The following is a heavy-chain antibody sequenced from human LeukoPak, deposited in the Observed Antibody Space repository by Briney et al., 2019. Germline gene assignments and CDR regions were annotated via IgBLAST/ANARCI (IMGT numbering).Heavy chain of an antibody. CDR3: ARELGARDSSGYYRPFDY. D-gene: IGHD3-22*01. J-gene: IGHJ4*02. CDR1: GGSTSSSSYY. V-gene: IGHV4-39*02. Sequence: SETLSLTCTVSGGSTSSSSYYWGWIRQPPGKGLEWIWSIYYSGSTYYNPSLKSRVTISVDTSKNRFSLKLSSVTAADTAVYYCARELGARDSSGYYRPFDYWGQGTLVTVSS. CDR2: IYYSGST.